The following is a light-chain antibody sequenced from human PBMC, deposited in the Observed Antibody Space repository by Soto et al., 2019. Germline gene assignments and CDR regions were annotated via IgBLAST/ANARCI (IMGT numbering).Light chain of an antibody. CDR3: QQRSNWPQYT. J-gene: IGKJ2*01. V-gene: IGKV3-11*01. CDR2: DAS. CDR1: QSVSNY. Sequence: EIVLTQSPATLSLSPGERTTLSCRASQSVSNYLAWYQQKPGQAPRLLIYDASNRATGIPARFSGSGSGTDFTLTIISLEPEDFVVYYCQQRSNWPQYTFGQGTKLEIK.